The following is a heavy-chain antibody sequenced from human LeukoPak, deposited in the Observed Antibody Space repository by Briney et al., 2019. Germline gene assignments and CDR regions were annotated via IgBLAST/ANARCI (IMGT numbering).Heavy chain of an antibody. J-gene: IGHJ4*02. V-gene: IGHV3-7*01. CDR1: GFTFSSYW. CDR2: IKQDGSEK. CDR3: ARSPYYYDSSGYWDY. D-gene: IGHD3-22*01. Sequence: GGSLRLSCAASGFTFSSYWMSWVRQAPGKGLEWVANIKQDGSEKYYVDSVKGRFTISRDNAKNSPYLQMNSLRAEDTAVYYCARSPYYYDSSGYWDYWGQGTLVTVSS.